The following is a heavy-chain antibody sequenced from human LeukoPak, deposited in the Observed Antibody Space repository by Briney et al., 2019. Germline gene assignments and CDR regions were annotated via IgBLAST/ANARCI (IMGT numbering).Heavy chain of an antibody. V-gene: IGHV1-18*04. J-gene: IGHJ4*02. CDR1: GYTFTGYY. D-gene: IGHD5-24*01. Sequence: ASVKVSCKASGYTFTGYYMHWVRQAPGQGLEWVGWISTYNGNANYAQNLQGRATLTSDTSTSTAYMELRSLSSDDTAVYYCARTWIWLPDYWGQGSLVTVSS. CDR3: ARTWIWLPDY. CDR2: ISTYNGNA.